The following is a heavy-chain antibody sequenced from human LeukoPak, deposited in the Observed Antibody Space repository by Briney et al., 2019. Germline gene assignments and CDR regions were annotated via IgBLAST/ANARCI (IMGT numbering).Heavy chain of an antibody. CDR2: ISYDGSNK. CDR1: GFTFSSYA. J-gene: IGHJ4*02. Sequence: GRSLRLSCAASGFTFSSYAMHWVRQAPGKGLERVAVISYDGSNKYYADSVKGRFTISRDNSKNTLYLQMNSLRAEDTAVYYCARVDYWGQGTLVTVSS. CDR3: ARVDY. V-gene: IGHV3-30-3*01.